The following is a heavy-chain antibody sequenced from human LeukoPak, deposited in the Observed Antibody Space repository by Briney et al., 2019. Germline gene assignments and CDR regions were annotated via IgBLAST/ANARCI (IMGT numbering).Heavy chain of an antibody. Sequence: GGSLRLSCAASGFIVSSYYMTWVRQAPGKGLDWVSVIYSGGSTFYADSVKGRFTISRDNSKNTLYLQMNSLRAEDTAVYYCAREGGYSHAFDYWGQGTLVTVSS. D-gene: IGHD3-22*01. CDR2: IYSGGST. CDR1: GFIVSSYY. J-gene: IGHJ4*02. V-gene: IGHV3-53*01. CDR3: AREGGYSHAFDY.